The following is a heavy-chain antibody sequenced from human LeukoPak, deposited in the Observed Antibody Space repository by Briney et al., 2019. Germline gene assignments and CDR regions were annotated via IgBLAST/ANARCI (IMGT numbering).Heavy chain of an antibody. CDR3: AGDPYSGGYGGPFDY. CDR2: IYYAGIT. D-gene: IGHD1-26*01. CDR1: GGSISSYY. J-gene: IGHJ4*02. Sequence: PSETLSLTCTVSGGSISSYYWSWIRQPPGKGLEWIGTIYYAGITYYNPSLKSRVTISVDTSKNQFSLKLNSVTAADTAVYYCAGDPYSGGYGGPFDYWGQGALVTVSS. V-gene: IGHV4-59*05.